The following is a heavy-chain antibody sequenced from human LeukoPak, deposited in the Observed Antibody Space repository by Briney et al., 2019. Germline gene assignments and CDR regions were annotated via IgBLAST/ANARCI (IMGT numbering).Heavy chain of an antibody. V-gene: IGHV4-59*01. CDR3: ARARRDTAMPPDY. CDR2: IYYSWYT. CDR1: GGSLRSYY. J-gene: IGHJ4*02. Sequence: PSETLSLTCTVSGGSLRSYYWSWIRQPPGTGLEWIGYIYYSWYTNYNPSLKSRVTISVDTSKNQFSLKLSSVTAADTAVYYCARARRDTAMPPDYWGQGTLVTVSS. D-gene: IGHD5-18*01.